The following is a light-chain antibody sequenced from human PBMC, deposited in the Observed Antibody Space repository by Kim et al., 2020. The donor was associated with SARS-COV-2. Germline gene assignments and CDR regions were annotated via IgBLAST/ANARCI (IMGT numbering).Light chain of an antibody. CDR1: SSDVGGYKF. V-gene: IGLV2-14*03. CDR2: DVS. Sequence: GQSITISCTGTSSDVGGYKFVSWYQQHPAKAPKLMIYDVSTRPSGVSNRFSGSKSGNTASLTISGLQAEDEADYYCSSYTDDSTVIFGGGTQLTVL. CDR3: SSYTDDSTVI. J-gene: IGLJ2*01.